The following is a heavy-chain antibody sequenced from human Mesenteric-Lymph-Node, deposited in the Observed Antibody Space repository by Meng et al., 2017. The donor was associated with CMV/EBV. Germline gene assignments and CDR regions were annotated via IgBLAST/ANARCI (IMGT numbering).Heavy chain of an antibody. V-gene: IGHV1-46*01. Sequence: ASVKVSCKASGYTFTSYYMHWVRQAPGQGLEWMGLINPSGGSTTYAQKFQGRVTMTRDTSTSTVYMELSSLRSEDTAVYYCAADGGRQLLLYWGQGTLVTVSS. CDR3: AADGGRQLLLY. D-gene: IGHD2-2*01. CDR2: INPSGGST. J-gene: IGHJ4*02. CDR1: GYTFTSYY.